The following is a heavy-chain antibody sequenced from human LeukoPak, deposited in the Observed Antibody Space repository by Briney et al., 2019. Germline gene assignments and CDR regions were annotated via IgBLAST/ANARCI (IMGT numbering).Heavy chain of an antibody. CDR2: IYYSGST. J-gene: IGHJ4*02. CDR1: GGSISSYY. CDR3: ARVVAVAGPVIDY. Sequence: SETLSLTCTVSGGSISSYYWSWIRKPPGKGLEWIGYIYYSGSTNYNPSLKSRVTISVDTSKNQFSLKLSSVTAADTAVYYCARVVAVAGPVIDYWGQGTLVTVSS. D-gene: IGHD6-19*01. V-gene: IGHV4-59*08.